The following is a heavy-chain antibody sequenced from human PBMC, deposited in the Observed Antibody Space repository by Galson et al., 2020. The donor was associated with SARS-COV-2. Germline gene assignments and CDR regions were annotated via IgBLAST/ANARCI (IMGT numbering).Heavy chain of an antibody. CDR2: IWYDGSDK. CDR1: GFTFSSYG. J-gene: IGHJ4*02. D-gene: IGHD6-19*01. V-gene: IGHV3-33*06. CDR3: VKPYDRGWHYFDS. Sequence: GGSLRLSCAASGFTFSSYGMHWVRQAPGKGLEWVAVIWYDGSDKFYADSVKGRFTISRDNSKNTVYLQMSSLRADDTAVYYCVKPYDRGWHYFDSWGQGALVTVSS.